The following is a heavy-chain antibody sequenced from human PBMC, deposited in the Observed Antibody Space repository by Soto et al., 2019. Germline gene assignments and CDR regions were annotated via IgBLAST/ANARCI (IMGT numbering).Heavy chain of an antibody. V-gene: IGHV3-7*05. CDR1: EFTFSAYW. CDR2: ISHDGTET. CDR3: ATAVRGIGVTGMT. D-gene: IGHD6-19*01. J-gene: IGHJ4*02. Sequence: SVRLSSGAPEFTFSAYWMGWVLLALGQRIEWVATISHDGTETYYVDSVRGRFTISRVNAKNSLYVEMNSLRVDDTAVSFCATAVRGIGVTGMTWGQGTLVTVA.